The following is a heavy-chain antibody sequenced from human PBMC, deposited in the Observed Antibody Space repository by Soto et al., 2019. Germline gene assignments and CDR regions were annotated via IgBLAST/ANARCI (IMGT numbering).Heavy chain of an antibody. CDR2: INHPGST. CDR3: ARGNAETCSSTSCYFYYYYGMDV. J-gene: IGHJ6*02. CDR1: GGSFSGYY. Sequence: SETLSLTCAVYGGSFSGYYWSWIRRPPGKGLQWIGEINHPGSTNYNPSLKSRVTISVATSKNQFSLKLTSVTPADTAVYYRARGNAETCSSTSCYFYYYYGMDVWGQGTTVTV. D-gene: IGHD2-2*01. V-gene: IGHV4-34*01.